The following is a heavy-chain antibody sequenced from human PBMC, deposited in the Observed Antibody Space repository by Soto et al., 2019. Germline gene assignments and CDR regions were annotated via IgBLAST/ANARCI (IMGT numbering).Heavy chain of an antibody. CDR1: GGSISSSSYY. D-gene: IGHD5-18*01. CDR3: ARLVVDTAMSIDY. V-gene: IGHV4-39*01. Sequence: PSETLSLTCTVSGGSISSSSYYWGWIRQPPGKGLEWIGSIYYSGSTYYNPSLKSRVTISVDTSKNQFSLKLSSVTAADTAVYYCARLVVDTAMSIDYWGQGTLVTVSS. J-gene: IGHJ4*02. CDR2: IYYSGST.